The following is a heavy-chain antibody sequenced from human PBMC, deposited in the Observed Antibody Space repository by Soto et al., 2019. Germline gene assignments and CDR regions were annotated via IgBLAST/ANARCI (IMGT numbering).Heavy chain of an antibody. CDR1: GGSISNYY. CDR3: AVGYYGTSGPDYGIDV. D-gene: IGHD1-1*01. CDR2: IYDSGTT. Sequence: QVQLQESGPGLLKPSETLSLTCIVSGGSISNYYWSWIRQPPGKGPEWIGYIYDSGTTKYNPALKSRVTISVDTSKNQLSLKLTSVTAADTAIYFCAVGYYGTSGPDYGIDVWGQGTTVTVSS. V-gene: IGHV4-59*01. J-gene: IGHJ6*02.